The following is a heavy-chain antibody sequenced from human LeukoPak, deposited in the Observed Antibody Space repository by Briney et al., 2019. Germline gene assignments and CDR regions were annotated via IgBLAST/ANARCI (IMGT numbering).Heavy chain of an antibody. CDR2: IYYSGST. J-gene: IGHJ6*02. CDR1: GGSVGSGSYY. V-gene: IGHV4-61*01. Sequence: SETLSLTCTVSGGSVGSGSYYWSWIRQPPGKGLEWIGYIYYSGSTNYNPSLKSRVTISVDTSKNQFSLKLSSVTAADTAVYYCARGAYYYGSGSYYNFYYYYGMDVWGQGTTVTVSS. CDR3: ARGAYYYGSGSYYNFYYYYGMDV. D-gene: IGHD3-10*01.